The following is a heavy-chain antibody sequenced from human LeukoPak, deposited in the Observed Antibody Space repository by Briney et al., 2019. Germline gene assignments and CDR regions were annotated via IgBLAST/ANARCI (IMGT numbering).Heavy chain of an antibody. J-gene: IGHJ5*02. CDR2: ISAYNGNT. V-gene: IGHV1-18*01. Sequence: ASVKVSCKASGYTFTSYGISWVRQAPGQGLEWMGWISAYNGNTNYAQKLQGRVTMTTDTSTSTAYMELRSLRSDDTAVYYCARIFLSVVAPKRWFDPWGQGTLVTVSS. D-gene: IGHD4-23*01. CDR1: GYTFTSYG. CDR3: ARIFLSVVAPKRWFDP.